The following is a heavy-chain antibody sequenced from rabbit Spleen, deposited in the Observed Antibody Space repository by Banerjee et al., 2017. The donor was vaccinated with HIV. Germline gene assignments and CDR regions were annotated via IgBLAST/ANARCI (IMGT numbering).Heavy chain of an antibody. Sequence: QQQLVESGGGLVKPGASLTLTCKASGFSFSNGYVMCWVRQAPGKGLEWIACINSFSGRPVYATWVNGRFTISKTSSTTVTLQMTSLTAADTATYFCAIATMTMVITDLWGQGTLVTVS. CDR3: AIATMTMVITDL. V-gene: IGHV1S45*01. CDR2: INSFSGRP. J-gene: IGHJ4*01. CDR1: GFSFSNGYV. D-gene: IGHD2-1*01.